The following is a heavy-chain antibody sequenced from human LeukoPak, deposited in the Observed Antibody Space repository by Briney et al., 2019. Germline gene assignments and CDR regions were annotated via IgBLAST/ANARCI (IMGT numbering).Heavy chain of an antibody. CDR2: ISWNSGSI. Sequence: PGRSLRLSCAASGFPFDDYAMHWVRQAPGKGLEWVSGISWNSGSIGYADSVKGRFTISRDNAKNSLYLQMNSLRAEDTALYYCAKEDSSGWYSSAFDIWGQGTMVTVSS. CDR3: AKEDSSGWYSSAFDI. V-gene: IGHV3-9*01. J-gene: IGHJ3*02. CDR1: GFPFDDYA. D-gene: IGHD6-19*01.